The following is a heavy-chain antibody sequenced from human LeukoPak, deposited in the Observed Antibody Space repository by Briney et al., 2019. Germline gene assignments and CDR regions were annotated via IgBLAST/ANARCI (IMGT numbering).Heavy chain of an antibody. CDR1: GYTFTNYY. CDR3: AREMSQLLSFYYYYGMDV. J-gene: IGHJ6*04. Sequence: GASVKVSCTAAGYTFTNYYMHWVRQAPGQGLEWMGIITPSGGSTSYAQKYQGRVTMTRDTSTSTVYMELSSLRSEDTAVYYCAREMSQLLSFYYYYGMDVCGEGTTVTVSS. D-gene: IGHD2-2*01. CDR2: ITPSGGST. V-gene: IGHV1-46*01.